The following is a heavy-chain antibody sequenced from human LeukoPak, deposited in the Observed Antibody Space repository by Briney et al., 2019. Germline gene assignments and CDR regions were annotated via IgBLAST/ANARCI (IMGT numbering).Heavy chain of an antibody. CDR3: ARGDYGSGSHYSPNSYHMDV. CDR1: GYTFTSYG. J-gene: IGHJ6*03. V-gene: IGHV1-2*02. CDR2: INPNSGDT. D-gene: IGHD3-10*01. Sequence: GASVKVSCKASGYTFTSYGTSWVRQAPGQGLEWVGWINPNSGDTDYAQKFQGRVTVTRDTSISTAYMELSRLRSDDTAVYYCARGDYGSGSHYSPNSYHMDVWGKGTTVTVSS.